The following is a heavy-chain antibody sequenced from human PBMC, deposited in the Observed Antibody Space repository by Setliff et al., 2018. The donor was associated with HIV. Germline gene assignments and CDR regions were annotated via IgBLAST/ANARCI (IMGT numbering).Heavy chain of an antibody. D-gene: IGHD3-16*02. CDR1: GGSISSGGYY. Sequence: SETLSLTCTVSGGSISSGGYYWSWIRQHPGKGLEWIGYIYYSGSTYYNPSLKSRFTISVDTSKNQFSLKLSSVTAAETAVYYCARAAPYYDYVWGSYRHFDYWGQGTLVTVSS. V-gene: IGHV4-31*03. J-gene: IGHJ4*02. CDR3: ARAAPYYDYVWGSYRHFDY. CDR2: IYYSGST.